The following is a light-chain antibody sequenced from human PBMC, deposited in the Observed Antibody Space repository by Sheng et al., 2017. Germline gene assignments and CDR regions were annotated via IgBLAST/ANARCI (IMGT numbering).Light chain of an antibody. CDR2: GAS. V-gene: IGKV3-20*01. CDR3: QQYGSSSWT. J-gene: IGKJ1*01. Sequence: EIEMTQSPATLSVSPGERATLSCRASQSVFSNLAWYQQKPGQAPRLLIYGASSRATGIPDRFSGSGSGADFTLTISRLEPEDFAVYYCQQYGSSSWTFGQGTKVEIK. CDR1: QSVFSN.